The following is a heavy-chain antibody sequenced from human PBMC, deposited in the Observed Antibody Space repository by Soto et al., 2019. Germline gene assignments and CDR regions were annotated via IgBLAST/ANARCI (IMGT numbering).Heavy chain of an antibody. Sequence: ASVKVSCEASGYTFTSYAMHWVRQAPGQRLEWMGWINAGNGNTKYSQKFQGRVTITRDTSASTAYMELSSLRSEDTAVYYCASSAFVYYGSGSYFTPDAFDIWGQGTMVTVSS. CDR2: INAGNGNT. J-gene: IGHJ3*02. V-gene: IGHV1-3*01. D-gene: IGHD3-10*01. CDR1: GYTFTSYA. CDR3: ASSAFVYYGSGSYFTPDAFDI.